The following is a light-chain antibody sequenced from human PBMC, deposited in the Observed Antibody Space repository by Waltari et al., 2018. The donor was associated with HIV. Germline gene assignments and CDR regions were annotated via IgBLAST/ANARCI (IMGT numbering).Light chain of an antibody. V-gene: IGLV3-21*02. CDR1: NIGSKS. Sequence: SYVLTQPPSVSVAPGQTARITCGGNNIGSKSVHWYQQKPGQAPVLVVYDDSDRPSGIPGRFSGSNSGNTATLTIGRVEAGDEADYYCQVWDSSSDVVFGGGTKLTVL. J-gene: IGLJ2*01. CDR2: DDS. CDR3: QVWDSSSDVV.